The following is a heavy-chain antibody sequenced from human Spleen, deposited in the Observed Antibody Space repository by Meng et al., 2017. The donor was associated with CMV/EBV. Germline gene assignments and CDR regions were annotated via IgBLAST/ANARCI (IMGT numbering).Heavy chain of an antibody. CDR2: IDHSGRT. Sequence: SFSGYYWSWIRQPPGKGLEWIGEIDHSGRTNYNPSLRGRVATSVNTSKNQFSLELSSVTAADTAVYYCARGRRRYSFWSDHIGGWFDPWGQGTLVTVSS. CDR3: ARGRRRYSFWSDHIGGWFDP. D-gene: IGHD3-3*01. CDR1: SFSGYY. V-gene: IGHV4-34*01. J-gene: IGHJ5*02.